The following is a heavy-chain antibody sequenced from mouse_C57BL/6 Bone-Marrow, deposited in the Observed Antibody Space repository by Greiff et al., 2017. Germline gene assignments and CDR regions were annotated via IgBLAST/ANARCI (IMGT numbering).Heavy chain of an antibody. V-gene: IGHV14-4*01. CDR2: IDPENGDT. CDR1: GFNIKDDY. J-gene: IGHJ4*01. CDR3: TTHYYGSSYYAMDY. Sequence: VQLKESGAELVRPGASVKLSCTASGFNIKDDYMHWVKQRPEQGLEWIGWIDPENGDTEYASKFQGKATITADTSSNTAYLQLSSLTSEDTAVYYCTTHYYGSSYYAMDYWGQGTSVTVSS. D-gene: IGHD1-1*01.